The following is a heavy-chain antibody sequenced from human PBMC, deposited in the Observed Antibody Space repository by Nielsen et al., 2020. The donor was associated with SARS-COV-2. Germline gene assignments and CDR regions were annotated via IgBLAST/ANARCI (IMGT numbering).Heavy chain of an antibody. D-gene: IGHD1-26*01. J-gene: IGHJ3*02. V-gene: IGHV3-21*04. Sequence: GGSLRLSCAASGFIFSSYSMNWVRQAPGKGLEWVSSISSSRTYKQYRDSVKGRFTISRDNSKNTLYLQMNSLSGDDTAVYYCASGSGDSLAFDIWGQGTMVIVSS. CDR1: GFIFSSYS. CDR2: ISSSRTYK. CDR3: ASGSGDSLAFDI.